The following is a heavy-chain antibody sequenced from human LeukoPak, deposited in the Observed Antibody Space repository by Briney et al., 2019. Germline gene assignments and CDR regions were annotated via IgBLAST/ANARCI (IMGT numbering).Heavy chain of an antibody. J-gene: IGHJ6*02. V-gene: IGHV4-59*01. CDR3: ARDSGLRRWELSTIYNYGMDV. CDR1: GGSIRNYY. D-gene: IGHD1-26*01. Sequence: SETLSLTCTVSGGSIRNYYWSWIRQPPGKQLEWIGYIYHSGSTNYNPSLKSRVTISVDTSKDQFSLKLTSVTAADTAVYSCARDSGLRRWELSTIYNYGMDVWGQGTTVTVSS. CDR2: IYHSGST.